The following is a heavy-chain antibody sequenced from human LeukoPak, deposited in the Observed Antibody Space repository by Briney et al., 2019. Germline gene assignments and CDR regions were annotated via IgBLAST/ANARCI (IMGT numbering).Heavy chain of an antibody. D-gene: IGHD4-17*01. CDR1: GYSFTDYW. J-gene: IGHJ5*02. CDR3: ARRSAVTSRFDP. V-gene: IGHV5-51*01. CDR2: IYPGDSDT. Sequence: GESLKISFKGSGYSFTDYWIGWVRQMPGKGLEYMGMIYPGDSDTRYSPSFQGQVTISVDKSINTAYLRWSSLKASDTAIYYCARRSAVTSRFDPWGQGTLVTVSS.